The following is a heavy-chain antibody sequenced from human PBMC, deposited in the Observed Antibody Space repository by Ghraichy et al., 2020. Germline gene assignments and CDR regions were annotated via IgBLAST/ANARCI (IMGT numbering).Heavy chain of an antibody. CDR1: GGSFSGYY. CDR2: INHSGST. CDR3: ARGGLWYSSSWYMDY. V-gene: IGHV4-34*01. Sequence: SETLYLTCAVYGGSFSGYYWSWIRQPPGKGLEWIGEINHSGSTNYNPSLKSRVTISVDTSKNQFSLKLSSVTAADTAVYYCARGGLWYSSSWYMDYWGQGTLVTVSS. J-gene: IGHJ4*02. D-gene: IGHD6-13*01.